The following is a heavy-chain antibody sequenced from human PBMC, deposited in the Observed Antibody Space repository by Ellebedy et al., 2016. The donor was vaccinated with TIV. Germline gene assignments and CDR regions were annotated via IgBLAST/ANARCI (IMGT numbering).Heavy chain of an antibody. D-gene: IGHD4-17*01. J-gene: IGHJ5*02. CDR1: GFTFSSYW. Sequence: GESLKISXAASGFTFSSYWMSWVRQAPGKGLEWVANIKQDGSEKYYVDSVKGRFTISRDNAKNSLYLQMNSLRAEDTAVYYCARYRRRPTTVTTGNWFDPWGQGTLVTVSS. CDR3: ARYRRRPTTVTTGNWFDP. CDR2: IKQDGSEK. V-gene: IGHV3-7*01.